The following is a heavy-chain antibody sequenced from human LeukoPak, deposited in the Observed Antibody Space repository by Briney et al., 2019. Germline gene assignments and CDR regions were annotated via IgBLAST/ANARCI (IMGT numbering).Heavy chain of an antibody. V-gene: IGHV3-30-3*01. CDR1: GFTFSSYA. J-gene: IGHJ4*02. Sequence: GRSLRLSCAASGFTFSSYAMHWVRQAPGKGLEWVAVMSYDGSNKYYADSVKGRFTISRDNSKNTLYLQMNSLRAEDTAVYYCAREVYDSSGYPYFDYWGQGTLVTVSS. CDR2: MSYDGSNK. D-gene: IGHD3-22*01. CDR3: AREVYDSSGYPYFDY.